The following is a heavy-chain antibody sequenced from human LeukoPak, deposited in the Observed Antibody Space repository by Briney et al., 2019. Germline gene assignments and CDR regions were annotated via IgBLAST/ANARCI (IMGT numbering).Heavy chain of an antibody. V-gene: IGHV4-4*07. CDR3: ARQGPLWFGELLYPHFDY. J-gene: IGHJ4*02. CDR2: IYTSGST. Sequence: SETLSLTCIVSGGSISSYYWSWIRQPAGKGLEWIGRIYTSGSTNYNPSLKSRVTMSVDTSKNQFSLKLSSVTAADTAVYYCARQGPLWFGELLYPHFDYWGQGTLVTVSS. D-gene: IGHD3-10*01. CDR1: GGSISSYY.